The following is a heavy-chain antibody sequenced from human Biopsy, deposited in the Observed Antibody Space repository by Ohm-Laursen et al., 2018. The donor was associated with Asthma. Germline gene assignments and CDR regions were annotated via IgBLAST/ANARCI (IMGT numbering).Heavy chain of an antibody. J-gene: IGHJ4*02. Sequence: SLRLSCAASGFKFSNYAMSWVRQAPGKGLEWVSSITGSGGFTYYADSVKGRFTISRDNPMKRLYLQMSSLTAEDTAVYYCASRGGDFWSGYYMDYWGQGTLVTVSS. CDR2: ITGSGGFT. CDR1: GFKFSNYA. V-gene: IGHV3-23*01. CDR3: ASRGGDFWSGYYMDY. D-gene: IGHD3-3*01.